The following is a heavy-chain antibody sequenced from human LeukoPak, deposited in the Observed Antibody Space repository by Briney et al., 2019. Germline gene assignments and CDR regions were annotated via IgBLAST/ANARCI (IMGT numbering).Heavy chain of an antibody. V-gene: IGHV3-21*01. CDR3: ARDGGAAAGANAFDI. Sequence: GGSLRLSCAASGFTFRNYAMNWVHQAPGKGLEWVSSISSSSSYIYYADSVKGRFTISRDNAKNSLYLQMNSLRAEDTAVYYCARDGGAAAGANAFDIWGQGTMVTVSS. CDR2: ISSSSSYI. D-gene: IGHD6-13*01. J-gene: IGHJ3*02. CDR1: GFTFRNYA.